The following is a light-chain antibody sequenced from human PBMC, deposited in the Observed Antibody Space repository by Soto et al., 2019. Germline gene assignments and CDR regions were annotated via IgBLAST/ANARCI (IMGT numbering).Light chain of an antibody. J-gene: IGLJ3*02. Sequence: QSVLTQPASVSGSPGQSITISCTGTSSDVGGYNYVSWYQQHPGKAPKLMIYEVSNRPSGVSNRFSGSKSGNTASLTISELQAEDEADYYCSSYTISSTRVFGGGTKLTVL. CDR1: SSDVGGYNY. V-gene: IGLV2-14*01. CDR3: SSYTISSTRV. CDR2: EVS.